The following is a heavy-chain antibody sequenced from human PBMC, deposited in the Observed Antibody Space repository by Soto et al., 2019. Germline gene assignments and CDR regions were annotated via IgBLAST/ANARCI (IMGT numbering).Heavy chain of an antibody. Sequence: QVQLVESGGGVVQPGRSLRLSCAASGFTFSSYGMHWVRQAPGKGLEWVAVIWYDGSNKYYADSVKGRFTISRDNSKNTLYLKMNSLRAEDTAVYYCARGGRTYYYDSSGYYPDGYWGQGTLVTVSS. V-gene: IGHV3-33*01. D-gene: IGHD3-22*01. CDR3: ARGGRTYYYDSSGYYPDGY. CDR1: GFTFSSYG. J-gene: IGHJ4*02. CDR2: IWYDGSNK.